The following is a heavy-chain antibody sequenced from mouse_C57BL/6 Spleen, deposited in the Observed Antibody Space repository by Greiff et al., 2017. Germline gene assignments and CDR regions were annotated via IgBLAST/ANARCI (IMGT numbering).Heavy chain of an antibody. V-gene: IGHV1-18*01. J-gene: IGHJ3*01. CDR3: ARRAQARETWFAY. D-gene: IGHD3-2*02. CDR1: GYTFTDYN. CDR2: INPNNGGT. Sequence: EVQLQQSGPELVKPGASVKIPCKASGYTFTDYNMDWVKQSHGKSLEWIGDINPNNGGTIYNQKFKGKATLTVDKSSSTAYMELRSLTSEDTAVYYCARRAQARETWFAYWGQGTLVTVSA.